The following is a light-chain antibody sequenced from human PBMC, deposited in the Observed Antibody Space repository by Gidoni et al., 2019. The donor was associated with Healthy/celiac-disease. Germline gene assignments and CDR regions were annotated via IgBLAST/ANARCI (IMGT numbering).Light chain of an antibody. Sequence: QRVLTQSPSASASLGAAVKPTCTLSSGHSSYAIAWHQQQPENGTRYLMKLNSDGSHSKGDGIPVRFSGSSPGAERYLPIPSLQSAAEADYYCQTWGTGSWVFGGGTKLTVL. CDR1: SGHSSYA. V-gene: IGLV4-69*01. J-gene: IGLJ3*02. CDR2: LNSDGSH. CDR3: QTWGTGSWV.